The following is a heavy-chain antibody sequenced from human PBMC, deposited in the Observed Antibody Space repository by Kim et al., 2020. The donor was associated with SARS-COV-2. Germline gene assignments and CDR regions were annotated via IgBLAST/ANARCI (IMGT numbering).Heavy chain of an antibody. V-gene: IGHV3-11*05. CDR3: ARDRGIAARLRPILGYYGMDV. J-gene: IGHJ6*02. CDR1: GFTFSDYY. Sequence: GSLRLSCAASGFTFSDYYMSWIRQAPGKGLEWVSYISSSSSYTNYADSVKGRFTISRDNAKNSLYLQMNSLRAEDTAVYYCARDRGIAARLRPILGYYGMDVWGQGTTVTVSS. CDR2: ISSSSSYT. D-gene: IGHD6-6*01.